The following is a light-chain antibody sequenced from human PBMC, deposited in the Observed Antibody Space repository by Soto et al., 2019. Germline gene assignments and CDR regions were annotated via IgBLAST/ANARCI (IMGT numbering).Light chain of an antibody. J-gene: IGKJ1*01. CDR1: QSVSTSY. CDR3: QQRSNWS. V-gene: IGKV3-11*01. Sequence: EIVLTQSPGTLSLSPGERATLSCRASQSVSTSYVAWYQQKPGQAPRLLIYDASNRATGIPARFSGSGSGTDFTLTISSLEPEDFAVYYCQQRSNWSFGQGTKVDIK. CDR2: DAS.